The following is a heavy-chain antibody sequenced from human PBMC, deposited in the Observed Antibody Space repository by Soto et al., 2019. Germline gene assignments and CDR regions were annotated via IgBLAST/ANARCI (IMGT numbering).Heavy chain of an antibody. CDR1: GESFSRYS. CDR3: AKKHYSSFDI. V-gene: IGHV4-34*01. Sequence: SETLSLTCAVYGESFSRYSWTWIRQPPEKGLEWIGEINYSGSSVYSPSLKSRVTISIDTSKMQFSLKLTSATAADTGVYYCAKKHYSSFDIWGPGALVTVSS. CDR2: INYSGSS. J-gene: IGHJ4*02. D-gene: IGHD3-3*02.